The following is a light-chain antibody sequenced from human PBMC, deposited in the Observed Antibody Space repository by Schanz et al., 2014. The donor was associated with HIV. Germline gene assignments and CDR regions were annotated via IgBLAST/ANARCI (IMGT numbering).Light chain of an antibody. CDR2: YSS. Sequence: QSVLTQPPSVSGAPGQRVTISCTGSRSNIGTGYDVHWFQHLPGTAPKLLIYYSSNRPSGVPDRFSGSKSGTSASLAITGLQADDEADYYCQSYDSSLTTWVFGGGTKLTVL. CDR1: RSNIGTGYD. J-gene: IGLJ3*02. V-gene: IGLV1-40*01. CDR3: QSYDSSLTTWV.